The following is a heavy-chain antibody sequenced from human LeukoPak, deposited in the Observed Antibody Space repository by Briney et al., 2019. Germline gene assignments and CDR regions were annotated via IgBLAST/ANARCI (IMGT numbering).Heavy chain of an antibody. J-gene: IGHJ5*02. D-gene: IGHD6-19*01. V-gene: IGHV1-69*13. Sequence: ASVKVSCKASGGTFGSYAISWVRQAPGQGLEWMGGIIPIFGTANYAQKFQGRVTITADESTSTAYMELSSLRSEDTAVYYCARARREYSSGWYAGGYNWFDPWGQGTLVTVSS. CDR1: GGTFGSYA. CDR2: IIPIFGTA. CDR3: ARARREYSSGWYAGGYNWFDP.